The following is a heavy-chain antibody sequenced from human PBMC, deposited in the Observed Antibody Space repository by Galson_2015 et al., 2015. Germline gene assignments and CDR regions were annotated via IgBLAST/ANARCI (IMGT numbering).Heavy chain of an antibody. CDR2: INTHTGTP. CDR1: GYTFTSYT. V-gene: IGHV7-4-1*02. CDR3: ARAGGYCFRTTCYGLDY. J-gene: IGHJ4*02. Sequence: SVKVSCKASGYTFTSYTMNWVRQAPGQGLEWIGWINTHTGTPTYAPGFTGQFVFSLDTFVSTAYLQISSLKAEDTAVYYCARAGGYCFRTTCYGLDYWGRGTLVTVSS. D-gene: IGHD2-2*01.